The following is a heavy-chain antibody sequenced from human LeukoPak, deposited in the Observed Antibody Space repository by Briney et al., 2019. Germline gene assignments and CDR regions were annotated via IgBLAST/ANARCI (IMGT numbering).Heavy chain of an antibody. D-gene: IGHD5-18*01. CDR3: ARLSPGYSYGHFYFDY. CDR1: GGSFRNYY. J-gene: IGHJ4*02. CDR2: INHNGIT. V-gene: IGHV4-34*01. Sequence: SETLSLTCAVYGGSFRNYYWSWIRQPPGKGLECIGEINHNGITKYNPSLKSRVTISLDKSKHQFSLELTSVTAADTAVYYCARLSPGYSYGHFYFDYWGQGTLVTVSS.